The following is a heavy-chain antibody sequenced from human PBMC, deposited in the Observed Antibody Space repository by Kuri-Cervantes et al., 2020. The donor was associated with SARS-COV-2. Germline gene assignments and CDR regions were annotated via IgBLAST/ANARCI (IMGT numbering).Heavy chain of an antibody. D-gene: IGHD6-13*01. CDR1: GFTFSSYW. J-gene: IGHJ4*02. Sequence: LSLTCAASGFTFSSYWMSWVRQAPGKGLEWVANIKQDGSEKYYVDSVKGRFTISRDNAKNSLYLQMNSLRAEDTALYYCAKDIIAAAGMTIDYWGQGTLVTVSS. CDR2: IKQDGSEK. V-gene: IGHV3-7*05. CDR3: AKDIIAAAGMTIDY.